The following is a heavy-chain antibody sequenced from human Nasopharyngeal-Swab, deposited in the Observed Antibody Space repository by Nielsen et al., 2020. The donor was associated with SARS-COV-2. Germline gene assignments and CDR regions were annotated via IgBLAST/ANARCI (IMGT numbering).Heavy chain of an antibody. V-gene: IGHV3-66*01. CDR1: GFTVSSNY. CDR2: IYTGGST. J-gene: IGHJ5*02. Sequence: GESLKISCAASGFTVSSNYMNWVRQAPGKGLEWVSVIYTGGSTYYADSVKGRFTICRDNSKNTLYLQMNSLRAEDTAVYYCAILEGNGSGSPWGQGTLVTVSS. D-gene: IGHD3-10*01. CDR3: AILEGNGSGSP.